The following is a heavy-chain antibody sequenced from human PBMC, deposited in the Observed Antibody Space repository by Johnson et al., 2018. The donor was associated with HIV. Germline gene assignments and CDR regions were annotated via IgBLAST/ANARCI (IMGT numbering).Heavy chain of an antibody. CDR1: AFTFSRHA. D-gene: IGHD1-14*01. V-gene: IGHV3-30*04. CDR3: ARATTSKDHAFDI. J-gene: IGHJ3*02. CDR2: ISYDGSNK. Sequence: QVQLVESGGGVVQPERSLRLSCSASAFTFSRHAMHWVRQAPGKGPEWVACISYDGSNKYYADSVKGRFTISRDNSKNTLYLQMNSLRTEDTAIYSCARATTSKDHAFDIWGQGTMVTVSS.